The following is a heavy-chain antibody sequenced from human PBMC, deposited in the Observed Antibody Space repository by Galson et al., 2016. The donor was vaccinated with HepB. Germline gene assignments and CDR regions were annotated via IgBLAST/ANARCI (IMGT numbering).Heavy chain of an antibody. Sequence: SVKVSCKASGYTFTSYGISWVRQAPGQGLEWMGWISAYNGNTNYRQKLQGRVTLTTDTSTKTAYMEMRSLRSDDTAVYYCARDRDGLVANWFDPWGQGTLVTVSA. V-gene: IGHV1-18*01. CDR2: ISAYNGNT. CDR1: GYTFTSYG. D-gene: IGHD2-2*01. J-gene: IGHJ5*02. CDR3: ARDRDGLVANWFDP.